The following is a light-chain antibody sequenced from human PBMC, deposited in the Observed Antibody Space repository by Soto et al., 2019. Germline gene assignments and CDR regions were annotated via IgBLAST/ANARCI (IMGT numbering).Light chain of an antibody. J-gene: IGLJ1*01. CDR3: KSYAGSNNYV. Sequence: QSSLTQPPSASGSPGQSCTISCTGTKNDIGVYDFVSWYQHHPGKAPRLIIYEVVQRPSGVPDRFSGYKSGNTASLTVSGLQAADEADYFCKSYAGSNNYVFGSGTRSPS. CDR2: EVV. CDR1: KNDIGVYDF. V-gene: IGLV2-8*01.